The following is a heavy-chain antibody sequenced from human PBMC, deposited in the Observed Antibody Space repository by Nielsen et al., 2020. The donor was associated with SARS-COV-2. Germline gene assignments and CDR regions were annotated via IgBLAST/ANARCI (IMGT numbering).Heavy chain of an antibody. J-gene: IGHJ3*02. CDR2: IYYSGST. V-gene: IGHV4-39*07. D-gene: IGHD3-3*01. CDR3: ARESYYDFWSGYYKDYDAFDI. CDR1: GGSLSSSSYY. Sequence: SETLSLTCTVSGGSLSSSSYYWGWIRQPPGKGLEWIGSIYYSGSTYYNPSLKSRVTISVDTSKNQFSLKLSSVTAADTAVYYCARESYYDFWSGYYKDYDAFDIWGQGTMVTVSS.